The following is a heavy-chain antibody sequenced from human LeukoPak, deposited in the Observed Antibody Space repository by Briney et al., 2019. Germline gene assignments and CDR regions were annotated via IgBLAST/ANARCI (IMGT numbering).Heavy chain of an antibody. CDR2: ISSSGSTI. CDR3: AELGITMIGGV. D-gene: IGHD3-10*02. Sequence: QFGGSPRLSCAASGFTFSSYEMNWVRQAPGKGLEWVSYISSSGSTIYYADSVKGRFTISRDNAKNSLYLQMNSLRAEDTAVYYCAELGITMIGGVWGKGTTVTISS. J-gene: IGHJ6*04. V-gene: IGHV3-48*03. CDR1: GFTFSSYE.